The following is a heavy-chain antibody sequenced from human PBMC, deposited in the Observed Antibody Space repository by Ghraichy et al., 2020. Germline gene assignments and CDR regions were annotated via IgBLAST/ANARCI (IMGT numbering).Heavy chain of an antibody. CDR1: GGTFSSYA. CDR2: IIPIFGTA. D-gene: IGHD4-11*01. Sequence: SVKVSCKASGGTFSSYAISWVRQAPGQGLEWMGGIIPIFGTANYAQKFQGRVTITADESTSTAYMELSSLRSEDTAVYYCARGDGRRLTYSNSPYYFDYWGQGTLVTVSS. J-gene: IGHJ4*02. V-gene: IGHV1-69*13. CDR3: ARGDGRRLTYSNSPYYFDY.